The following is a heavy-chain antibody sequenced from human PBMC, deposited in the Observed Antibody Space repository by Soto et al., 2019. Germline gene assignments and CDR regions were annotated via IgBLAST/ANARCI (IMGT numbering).Heavy chain of an antibody. Sequence: QVPLVQSGPEVKNPGASVRVSCVASGYAFTSYGVNWVRQAPGQGLEWMGWIAPHSGRTTYLPKFQGRVTMTADVSTNTAYIELRSLTSDDTGIYVCARAATGSYHSAYWGQGTVVTVSS. V-gene: IGHV1-18*04. J-gene: IGHJ4*02. CDR2: IAPHSGRT. CDR3: ARAATGSYHSAY. CDR1: GYAFTSYG. D-gene: IGHD3-10*01.